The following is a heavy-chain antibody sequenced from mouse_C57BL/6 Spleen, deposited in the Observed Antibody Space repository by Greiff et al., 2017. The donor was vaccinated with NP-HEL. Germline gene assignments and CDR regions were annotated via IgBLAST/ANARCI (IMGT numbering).Heavy chain of an antibody. V-gene: IGHV1-15*01. CDR1: GYTFTDYE. J-gene: IGHJ2*01. Sequence: QVQLQQSGAELVRPGASVTLSCKASGYTFTDYEMHWVKQTPVHGLEWIGAIDPETGGTAYNQKFKGKAILTADKSSSTAYMELRSLTSEDSAVYYCSRCGTNYDGTYFDYWGQGTTLTVSS. CDR3: SRCGTNYDGTYFDY. CDR2: IDPETGGT. D-gene: IGHD1-1*01.